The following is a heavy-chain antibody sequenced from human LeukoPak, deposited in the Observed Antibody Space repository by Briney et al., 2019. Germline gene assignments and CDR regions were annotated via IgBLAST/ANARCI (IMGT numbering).Heavy chain of an antibody. D-gene: IGHD3-22*01. CDR2: ISSSGSTI. CDR3: AREPYDSSGYHSEYFDY. V-gene: IGHV3-48*03. Sequence: PGGPLRLSCAASGFTFSSYEMNWVRQAPGKGLEWVSYISSSGSTIYYADSVKGRFTISRDNAKNSLYLQMNSLRAEDTAVYYCAREPYDSSGYHSEYFDYWGQGTLVTVSS. CDR1: GFTFSSYE. J-gene: IGHJ4*02.